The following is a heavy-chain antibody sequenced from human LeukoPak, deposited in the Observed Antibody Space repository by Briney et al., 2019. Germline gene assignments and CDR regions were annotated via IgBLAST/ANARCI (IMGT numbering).Heavy chain of an antibody. J-gene: IGHJ3*02. D-gene: IGHD3-16*01. CDR1: GGSISSSSYY. Sequence: SETLSLTCTVSGGSISSSSYYWGWIRQPPGKGLEWIGSIYYSGSTYYNPSLKSRVTISVDTSKNQFSLTLSSVTDADTAVYYCAKMDYDYGHFLTGWNAFDIWGQGTMVTVSS. CDR2: IYYSGST. CDR3: AKMDYDYGHFLTGWNAFDI. V-gene: IGHV4-39*01.